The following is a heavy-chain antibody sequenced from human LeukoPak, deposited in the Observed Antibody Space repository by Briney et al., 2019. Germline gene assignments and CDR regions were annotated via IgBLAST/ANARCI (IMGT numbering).Heavy chain of an antibody. Sequence: PGGSLRLSCAASGFTFSSYWMSWVRQAPGRGLEWVAKIKVDGKEKDYLDSVKGRFTISRDNAKNSLYLQMDSLRAEDTAMYYCARDSRGGFDCWGQGTLVTVSS. J-gene: IGHJ4*02. CDR2: IKVDGKEK. CDR3: ARDSRGGFDC. D-gene: IGHD3-10*01. CDR1: GFTFSSYW. V-gene: IGHV3-7*01.